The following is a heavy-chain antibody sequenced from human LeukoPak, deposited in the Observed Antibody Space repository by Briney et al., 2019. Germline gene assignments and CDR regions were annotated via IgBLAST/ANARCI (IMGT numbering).Heavy chain of an antibody. CDR2: VYYTGSS. V-gene: IGHV4-28*06. Sequence: IRQPPRKGLEWPGYVYYTGSSNSDPSLKSRVTMFVDTSKNQLSLRLSSVSALETAVYYCSIGADVSVSYGLLTWGPGTGVSVTS. CDR3: SIGADVSVSYGLLT. J-gene: IGHJ3*01. D-gene: IGHD3-10*01.